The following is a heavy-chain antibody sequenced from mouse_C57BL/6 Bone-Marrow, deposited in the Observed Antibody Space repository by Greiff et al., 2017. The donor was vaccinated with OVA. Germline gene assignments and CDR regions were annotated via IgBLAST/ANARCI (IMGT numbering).Heavy chain of an antibody. CDR3: ARIFTTVWYFDV. Sequence: QVQLQPSGAELVRPGSSVKLSCKASGYTFTSYWMHWVKQRPIQGLEWIGNIAPSDSETHYNQKFKDKATLTVDKSSSTAYMQLSSLTSEDSAVYYCARIFTTVWYFDVWGTGTTVTVSS. CDR1: GYTFTSYW. D-gene: IGHD1-1*01. CDR2: IAPSDSET. V-gene: IGHV1-52*01. J-gene: IGHJ1*03.